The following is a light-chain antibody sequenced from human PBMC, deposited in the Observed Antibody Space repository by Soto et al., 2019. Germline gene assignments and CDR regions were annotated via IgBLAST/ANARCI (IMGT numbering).Light chain of an antibody. V-gene: IGKV3-20*01. CDR3: QEYGSSPLT. J-gene: IGKJ4*01. Sequence: EIVLTQSPGTLSLSPGERATLSCRASQSVSSSYLAWYQQKPGQAPRLLIYVAASRATGIPDRFSGSGSGTYFTVTISRLEPEDFAVYYCQEYGSSPLTFGGGTKVEIK. CDR1: QSVSSSY. CDR2: VAA.